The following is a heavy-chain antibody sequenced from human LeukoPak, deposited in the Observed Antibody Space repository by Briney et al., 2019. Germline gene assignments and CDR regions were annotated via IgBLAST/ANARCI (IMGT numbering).Heavy chain of an antibody. D-gene: IGHD3-3*01. Sequence: GGSLRLSCTASGFTFGDYAMSWVRQAPGKGLEWVGFIRSKAYGGTTEYAASVKGRFTISRDGSKSIAYLQMNSLKTEDTAVYYCTRDREIFGVVIYFDCWGQGTLVTVSS. CDR1: GFTFGDYA. CDR3: TRDREIFGVVIYFDC. V-gene: IGHV3-49*04. CDR2: IRSKAYGGTT. J-gene: IGHJ4*02.